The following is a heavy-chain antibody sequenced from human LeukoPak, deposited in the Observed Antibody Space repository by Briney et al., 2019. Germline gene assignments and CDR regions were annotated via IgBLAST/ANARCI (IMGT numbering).Heavy chain of an antibody. V-gene: IGHV4-30-4*08. J-gene: IGHJ6*03. Sequence: SQTLSLTCTVSGGSISSGDYYWSWIRQPPGKGLEWIGYIYYSGSTYYNPSLKSRVTKSVDTSKNQFSLKLSSVTAADTAVYYCATGTLTMVRGVRYYYYYMDVWGKGTTVTVSS. D-gene: IGHD3-10*01. CDR3: ATGTLTMVRGVRYYYYYMDV. CDR1: GGSISSGDYY. CDR2: IYYSGST.